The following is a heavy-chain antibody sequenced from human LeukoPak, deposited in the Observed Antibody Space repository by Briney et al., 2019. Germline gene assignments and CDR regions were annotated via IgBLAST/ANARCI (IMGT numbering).Heavy chain of an antibody. V-gene: IGHV3-21*01. D-gene: IGHD4-17*01. CDR1: GFTFSSYS. CDR3: ARDDDYGDYELGY. CDR2: ISSSSSYI. J-gene: IGHJ4*02. Sequence: GGSLRLSCATSGFTFSSYSMNWVRQAPGKGLEWVSSISSSSSYIYYADSVKGRFTISRDNAKNSLYLQMNRLRAEDTAVYYCARDDDYGDYELGYWGQGTLVTVSS.